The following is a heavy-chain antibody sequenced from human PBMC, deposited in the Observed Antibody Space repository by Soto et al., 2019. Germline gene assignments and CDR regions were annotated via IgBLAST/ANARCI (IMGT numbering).Heavy chain of an antibody. CDR3: TRDSWEFVVGNYGMDV. D-gene: IGHD2-2*01. CDR1: GYTFTSYG. Sequence: QVQLVQSGAEVKKPGASVKVSCKASGYTFTSYGISWVRQAPGQGLEWMGWISAYNGNTNYAQKLQGRVTMTTDTSTSTAYMELRSLRSDDTAVQYCTRDSWEFVVGNYGMDVWGQGTTVTVSS. J-gene: IGHJ6*02. V-gene: IGHV1-18*01. CDR2: ISAYNGNT.